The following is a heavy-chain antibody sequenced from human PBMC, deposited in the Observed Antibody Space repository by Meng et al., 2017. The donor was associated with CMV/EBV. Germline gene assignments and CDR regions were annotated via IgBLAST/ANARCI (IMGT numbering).Heavy chain of an antibody. J-gene: IGHJ4*02. V-gene: IGHV4-34*01. Sequence: QVQLQQWVAGLLTRSESLSLTCAVYGGSFRGYYWSWIRQPPGKGLEWIGEINHSGSTNYNPSLKSRVTISVDTSKNQFSLKLSSVTAADTAVYYCARGGPNDSSGYYPYYFDYWGQGTLVTVSS. CDR3: ARGGPNDSSGYYPYYFDY. CDR2: INHSGST. D-gene: IGHD3-22*01. CDR1: GGSFRGYY.